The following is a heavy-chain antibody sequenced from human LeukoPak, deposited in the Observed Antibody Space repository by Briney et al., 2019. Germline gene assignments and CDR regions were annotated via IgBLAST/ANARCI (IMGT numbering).Heavy chain of an antibody. CDR2: INHSGST. CDR1: GGSFSGYY. V-gene: IGHV4-34*01. J-gene: IGHJ5*02. CDR3: ARGQTNSNWFDP. D-gene: IGHD1-7*01. Sequence: SETLSLTCAVYGGSFSGYYWSWIRQPPGKGLEWIGEINHSGSTNYNPSLKSRVTISVDTSKNQFSLKLSSVTAADTAVYYCARGQTNSNWFDPWGQGTLVTVPS.